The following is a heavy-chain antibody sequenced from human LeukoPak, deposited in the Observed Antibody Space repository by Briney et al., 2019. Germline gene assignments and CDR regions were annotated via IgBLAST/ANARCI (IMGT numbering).Heavy chain of an antibody. J-gene: IGHJ5*02. CDR3: ASRWFDP. CDR1: GGSFSGYY. V-gene: IGHV4-34*01. CDR2: INHSGST. Sequence: SETLSLTCAVYGGSFSGYYWSWIRQPPGKGLEWIGEINHSGSTNYNPSLKSRVTISVDTSKNQFSLRLNSVTAADTAVYYCASRWFDPWGQGTLVTVSS.